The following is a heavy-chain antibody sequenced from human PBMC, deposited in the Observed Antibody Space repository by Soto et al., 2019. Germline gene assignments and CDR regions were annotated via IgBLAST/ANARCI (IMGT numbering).Heavy chain of an antibody. Sequence: QVQLQESGPGLVKPSETLSLTCTVSGGSISSYYWSWIRQPAGKGLEWIGRIYTSGSTNYNPSLTSRVTMTVDTSKNQFSLKLSSVTAADTAVYYCARAIFGVVRGSNLFDPWGQGTLVTVSS. CDR3: ARAIFGVVRGSNLFDP. V-gene: IGHV4-4*07. CDR1: GGSISSYY. CDR2: IYTSGST. J-gene: IGHJ5*02. D-gene: IGHD3-3*01.